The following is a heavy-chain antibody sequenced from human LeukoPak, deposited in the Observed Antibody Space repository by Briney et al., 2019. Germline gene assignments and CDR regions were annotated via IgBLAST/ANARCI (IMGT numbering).Heavy chain of an antibody. CDR3: SVWFGEFAH. V-gene: IGHV1-2*02. J-gene: IGHJ4*02. CDR2: INPNSGGA. CDR1: GYTFTDYN. D-gene: IGHD3-10*01. Sequence: ASVKVSCKASGYTFTDYNIHWVRQAPGQGLEWMGWINPNSGGANYAQRFQGMVTMTRDTSISTAYMDLGSLKSDDTATYFCSVWFGEFAHWGQGTLVTVSS.